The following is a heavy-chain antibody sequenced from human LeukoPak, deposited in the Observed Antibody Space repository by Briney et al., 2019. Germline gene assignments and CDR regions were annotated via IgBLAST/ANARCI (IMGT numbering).Heavy chain of an antibody. CDR2: ISSSSSYI. V-gene: IGHV3-21*01. CDR1: GFTFSSYS. CDR3: ARALGGSGVDATFDY. J-gene: IGHJ4*02. Sequence: KSGGSLRLSCAASGFTFSSYSMNWVRQAPGKGLEWVSSISSSSSYIYYADSVKGRFTISRDNAKNSLYLQMNSLRAEDTAVYYCARALGGSGVDATFDYWGQGTLVTVSS. D-gene: IGHD3-3*01.